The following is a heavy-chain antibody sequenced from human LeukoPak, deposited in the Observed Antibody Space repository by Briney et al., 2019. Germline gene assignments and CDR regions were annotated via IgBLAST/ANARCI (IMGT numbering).Heavy chain of an antibody. V-gene: IGHV3-30*03. J-gene: IGHJ6*03. Sequence: GGSLRLSCAASGFIFSSYSMNWVRQAPGKGLEWVAVISYNGSNKYYADSVKGRFTISRDNSKNTLYLQMNSLRAEDTAVYYCAREGSGSTTHYYYMDVWGKGTTVTVSS. CDR2: ISYNGSNK. D-gene: IGHD1-26*01. CDR1: GFIFSSYS. CDR3: AREGSGSTTHYYYMDV.